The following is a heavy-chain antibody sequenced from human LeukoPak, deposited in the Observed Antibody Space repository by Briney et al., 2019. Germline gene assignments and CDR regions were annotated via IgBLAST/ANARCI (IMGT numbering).Heavy chain of an antibody. V-gene: IGHV3-15*01. CDR2: IRSKTDGGTI. CDR3: TTWTDLYDY. CDR1: GFTFSSYA. J-gene: IGHJ4*02. D-gene: IGHD3/OR15-3a*01. Sequence: GGSLRLSCAASGFTFSSYAMSWVRQAPGMGLDWVGRIRSKTDGGTIDYAAPVKGRFVISRDDSRDTLYLQMNSLRIEDTAMYYCTTWTDLYDYWGQGILVTVSP.